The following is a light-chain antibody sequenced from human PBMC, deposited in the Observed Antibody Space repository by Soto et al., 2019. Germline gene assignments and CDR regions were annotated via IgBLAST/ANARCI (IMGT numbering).Light chain of an antibody. CDR1: TSNIGTNF. CDR3: AAWDDSLSVVV. V-gene: IGLV1-47*01. Sequence: QSVLTQPPSASGTPGQRVTISCSGSTSNIGTNFVYRYQQLPGMAPNLLIYRDNQRPSGVPDRFSGSRSGTSASLAISGLRSEDETDYYCAAWDDSLSVVVFGGGTKVTVL. CDR2: RDN. J-gene: IGLJ2*01.